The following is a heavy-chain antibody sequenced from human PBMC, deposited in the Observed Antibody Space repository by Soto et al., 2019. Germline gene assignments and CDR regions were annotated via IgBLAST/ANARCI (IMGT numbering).Heavy chain of an antibody. CDR2: ISHDGTYR. Sequence: QVQLVESGGGVVQPGRSLRLSCAASGFTFSSHAMHWLRQAPGKGLEWVALISHDGTYRNFADSVKGRFTVSRDNSKNTMYLEMNSLRAEDTAIYYCVSEVGAKNFDYWGQGTPVTVSS. CDR3: VSEVGAKNFDY. D-gene: IGHD1-26*01. J-gene: IGHJ4*02. CDR1: GFTFSSHA. V-gene: IGHV3-30*04.